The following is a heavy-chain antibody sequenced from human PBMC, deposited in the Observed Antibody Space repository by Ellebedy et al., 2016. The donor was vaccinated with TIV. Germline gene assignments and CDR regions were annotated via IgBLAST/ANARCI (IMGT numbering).Heavy chain of an antibody. CDR2: IRGDGRA. CDR1: GFTVSDNY. Sequence: GESLKISXAASGFTVSDNYMNWVRQAPGKGLEWVSLIRGDGRANYADSVKGRFTISRDISTNTLYLQMNSLRAEDTAMYYCARRVEYYHNMGVWGQGTTVTVSS. CDR3: ARRVEYYHNMGV. J-gene: IGHJ6*03. V-gene: IGHV3-66*04.